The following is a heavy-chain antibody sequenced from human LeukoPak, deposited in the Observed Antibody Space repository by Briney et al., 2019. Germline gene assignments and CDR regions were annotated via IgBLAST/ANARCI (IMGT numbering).Heavy chain of an antibody. J-gene: IGHJ4*02. Sequence: EGSLRLSCAASGFTFSRCGMNWVRQAPGKELEWVSSISGTSTHIYYADSVRGRFTISRDNAQNSLYLQMNSLRAEDTAVYYCTRGSEWTSGVSDYWGQGTLVTVSS. D-gene: IGHD3-3*01. CDR2: ISGTSTHI. CDR3: TRGSEWTSGVSDY. CDR1: GFTFSRCG. V-gene: IGHV3-21*01.